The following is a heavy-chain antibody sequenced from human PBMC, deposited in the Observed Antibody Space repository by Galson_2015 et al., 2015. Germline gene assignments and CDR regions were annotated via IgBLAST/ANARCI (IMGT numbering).Heavy chain of an antibody. Sequence: LRLSCAASGFTFDNYAMHWVRQAPGKGLEWVSGISWNSGRIGYADSVKGRFTISRDNAKNSLYLQMNSLRAEDTALYYCAKDIGEGAAVAGFDYWGQGTLVTVSS. V-gene: IGHV3-9*01. D-gene: IGHD6-19*01. J-gene: IGHJ4*02. CDR3: AKDIGEGAAVAGFDY. CDR1: GFTFDNYA. CDR2: ISWNSGRI.